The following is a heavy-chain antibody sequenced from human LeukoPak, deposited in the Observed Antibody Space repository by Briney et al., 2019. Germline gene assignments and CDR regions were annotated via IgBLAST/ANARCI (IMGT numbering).Heavy chain of an antibody. J-gene: IGHJ4*02. D-gene: IGHD5-18*01. CDR1: GFTFDDYA. V-gene: IGHV3-9*03. CDR2: ISWNSGSI. CDR3: AKDSGIQSCDY. Sequence: GGSLRLSCAASGFTFDDYAMHWVRQAPGKGLEWVSGISWNSGSIGYADSVKGRFTISRDNAKNSLYLQMNSLRAEDMALYYCAKDSGIQSCDYWGQGTLVTVSS.